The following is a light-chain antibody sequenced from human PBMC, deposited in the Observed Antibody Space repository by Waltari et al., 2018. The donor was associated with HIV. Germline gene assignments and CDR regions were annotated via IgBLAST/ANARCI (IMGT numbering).Light chain of an antibody. Sequence: EIVMTQSPATLSVSPGERATLSCRASQSVSSNLAWYQQKPGQAPRLLIYGASTRATGIPARFSGSGSGTEFTLTISNLQSEDFAVYYCQQYNNWPPWTFGQGTNVEIK. CDR2: GAS. CDR1: QSVSSN. V-gene: IGKV3-15*01. CDR3: QQYNNWPPWT. J-gene: IGKJ1*01.